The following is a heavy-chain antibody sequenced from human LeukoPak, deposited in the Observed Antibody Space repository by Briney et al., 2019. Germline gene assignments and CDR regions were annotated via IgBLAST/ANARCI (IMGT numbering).Heavy chain of an antibody. CDR3: ARDHRGYDYATGLGY. CDR1: GFSFSVYE. CDR2: ISSSSSTI. V-gene: IGHV3-48*03. Sequence: GGSLRLSCAASGFSFSVYEIHWVRQAPGEGLEWVSYISSSSSTIYYADSVKGRFTISRDNAKNSLYLQMNSLGAEDTAVYYCARDHRGYDYATGLGYWGQGTLVTVSS. D-gene: IGHD5-18*01. J-gene: IGHJ4*02.